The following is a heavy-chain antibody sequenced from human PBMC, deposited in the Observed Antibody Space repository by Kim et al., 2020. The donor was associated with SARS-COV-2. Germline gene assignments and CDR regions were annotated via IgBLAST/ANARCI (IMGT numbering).Heavy chain of an antibody. Sequence: GGSLRLSCAASGFTFSSYAMSWVRQAPGKGLEWVSAISGGGGSTYYADSVKGRFTISRDNSKNTLYLQMNSLRAEDTAVYYCAKHRGSSTRYYYGMDVWGQGTTVTVSS. CDR3: AKHRGSSTRYYYGMDV. CDR1: GFTFSSYA. CDR2: ISGGGGST. V-gene: IGHV3-23*01. J-gene: IGHJ6*02. D-gene: IGHD2-2*01.